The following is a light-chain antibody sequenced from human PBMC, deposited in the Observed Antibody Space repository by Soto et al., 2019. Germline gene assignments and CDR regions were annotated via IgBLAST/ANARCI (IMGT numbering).Light chain of an antibody. V-gene: IGKV1-5*01. Sequence: DIQMTQSPSTLSASVGDRVTITCRASQSISSWLAWYQQKPGKAPKFLIYDASNLESGVPSRFSCSGSGTEFTLTISXLQPDDFATYYCQQYSSYWTFGQGTKVDTK. CDR3: QQYSSYWT. J-gene: IGKJ1*01. CDR1: QSISSW. CDR2: DAS.